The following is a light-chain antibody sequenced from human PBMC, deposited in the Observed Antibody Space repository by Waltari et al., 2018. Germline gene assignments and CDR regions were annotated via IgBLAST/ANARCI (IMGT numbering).Light chain of an antibody. CDR3: CSYGGSYTWV. CDR1: SSDVGGYNY. CDR2: DVS. V-gene: IGLV2-11*01. Sequence: QSALTQPRSVSGSPGQSVTISCTGTSSDVGGYNYVSWYQQHPGKVPKLMLYDVSQRPSGIPDRFSGSKSGNTASLTISGLQAEDEADYYCCSYGGSYTWVFGGGTRLTVL. J-gene: IGLJ3*02.